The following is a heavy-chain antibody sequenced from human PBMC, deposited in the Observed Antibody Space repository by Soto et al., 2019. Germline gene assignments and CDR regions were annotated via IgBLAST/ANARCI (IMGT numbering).Heavy chain of an antibody. J-gene: IGHJ4*02. CDR3: ACDLGSGELD. CDR2: IWYDGSNK. D-gene: IGHD2-15*01. CDR1: GFTFSSYG. Sequence: QVQLVESGGGVVQPGRSLRLSCAASGFTFSSYGMHWVRQAPGKGLEWVAVIWYDGSNKYYADSVKGRFTISRDNSKNTLYLQMNSRRAEDTAVYYCACDLGSGELDWGQGTLVTVSS. V-gene: IGHV3-33*01.